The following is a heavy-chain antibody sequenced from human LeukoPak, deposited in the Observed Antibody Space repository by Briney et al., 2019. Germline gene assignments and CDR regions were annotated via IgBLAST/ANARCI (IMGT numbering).Heavy chain of an antibody. V-gene: IGHV4-59*01. CDR2: IYYSGST. Sequence: SETLSLTCTVSGGSISSYYWSWIRQPPGEGLEWIGYIYYSGSTNYNPSLKSRVTISVDTSKNQFSLKLSSVTAADTAVYYCARVGYDILTGYYGDAFDIWGQGTMVTVSS. D-gene: IGHD3-9*01. CDR1: GGSISSYY. J-gene: IGHJ3*02. CDR3: ARVGYDILTGYYGDAFDI.